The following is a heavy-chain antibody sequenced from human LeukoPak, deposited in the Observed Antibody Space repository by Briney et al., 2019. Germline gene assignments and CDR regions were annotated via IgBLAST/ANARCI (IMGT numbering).Heavy chain of an antibody. J-gene: IGHJ5*02. CDR3: AITTGRGTTTAYWFDP. CDR1: GHSFTGHY. D-gene: IGHD1-7*01. Sequence: GASVTISYNASGHSFTGHYLHWVRQTPGQGLEWMGWISPDSGGTSYAQKFQGKVTMTRDTSTSTAYMDLRGLTFDDTAVYYCAITTGRGTTTAYWFDPWGQGTLVTVSS. V-gene: IGHV1-2*02. CDR2: ISPDSGGT.